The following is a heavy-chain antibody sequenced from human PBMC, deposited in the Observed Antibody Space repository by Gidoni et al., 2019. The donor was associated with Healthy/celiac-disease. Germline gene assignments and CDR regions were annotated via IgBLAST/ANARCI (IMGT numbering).Heavy chain of an antibody. V-gene: IGHV1-69*01. J-gene: IGHJ6*02. CDR1: GGTFSSYA. D-gene: IGHD2-2*01. CDR2: PIFGTA. CDR3: ARGVVVPAAMLLYYYGMDV. Sequence: QVQLVQSGAEVKKPGSSLKVSCKASGGTFSSYAIIPIFGTANYAQKFQGRVTITADESTSTAYMELSSLRSEDTAVYYCARGVVVPAAMLLYYYGMDVWGQGTTVTVSS.